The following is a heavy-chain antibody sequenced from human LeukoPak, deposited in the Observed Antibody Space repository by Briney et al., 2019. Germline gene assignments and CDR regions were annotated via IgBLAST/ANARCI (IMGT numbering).Heavy chain of an antibody. D-gene: IGHD2-2*02. Sequence: GSLRLSCAASGFTFSSYAMHWIRQPPGKGLEWIGSIHFTGTTYYNSSLQSRLTISVDTSKNLFSLKLTSVTATDTALYYCARQRDTASVGAFDTWGQGTMVVVSP. J-gene: IGHJ3*02. CDR3: ARQRDTASVGAFDT. CDR1: GFTFSSYA. CDR2: IHFTGTT. V-gene: IGHV4-39*01.